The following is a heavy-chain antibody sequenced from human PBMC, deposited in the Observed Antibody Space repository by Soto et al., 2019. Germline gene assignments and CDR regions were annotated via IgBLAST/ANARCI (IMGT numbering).Heavy chain of an antibody. CDR3: ARTFTTSQPYNRFDP. J-gene: IGHJ5*02. V-gene: IGHV4-59*01. D-gene: IGHD3-16*01. CDR2: IYYSGST. CDR1: GGSISSYY. Sequence: QVQLQESGPGLVKPSETLALTCTVSGGSISSYYWSWIRQPPGKGLEWIGYIYYSGSTNYNPSLTGRVTIPVDTSKNQFSLKLSSVTTADTAVYYCARTFTTSQPYNRFDPWGQGTQVTVSS.